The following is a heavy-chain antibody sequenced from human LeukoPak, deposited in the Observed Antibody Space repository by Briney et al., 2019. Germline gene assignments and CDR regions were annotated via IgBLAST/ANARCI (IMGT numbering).Heavy chain of an antibody. J-gene: IGHJ3*02. CDR3: ARDGLPVGAQENDAFDI. V-gene: IGHV3-33*01. CDR2: IWYDGCNK. CDR1: GFTFSSYG. Sequence: PGGSLRLSCAASGFTFSSYGMHWVRQAPGKGLEWVAVIWYDGCNKYYADSVKGRFTISRDNSKNTLYLQMNSLRAEDTAVYYCARDGLPVGAQENDAFDIWGQGTMVTVSS. D-gene: IGHD1-26*01.